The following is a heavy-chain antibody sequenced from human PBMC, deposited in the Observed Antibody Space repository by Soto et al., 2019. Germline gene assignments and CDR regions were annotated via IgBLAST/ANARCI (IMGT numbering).Heavy chain of an antibody. CDR2: ISYDGSNK. Sequence: QVQLVESGGGVVQPGRSLRLSCAASGFTFSSYGMHWVRQAPGKGLEWVAVISYDGSNKYYADSVKGRFTISRDNSKNTLYLQMNSLRAEDTAVYYCAKEEDPMVRGLADAFDIWGQGTMVTVSS. D-gene: IGHD3-10*01. V-gene: IGHV3-30*18. CDR3: AKEEDPMVRGLADAFDI. CDR1: GFTFSSYG. J-gene: IGHJ3*02.